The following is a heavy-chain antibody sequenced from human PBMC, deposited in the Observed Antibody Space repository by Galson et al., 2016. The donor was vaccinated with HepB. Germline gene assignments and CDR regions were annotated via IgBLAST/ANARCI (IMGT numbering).Heavy chain of an antibody. V-gene: IGHV4-4*02. CDR2: IYHGGTT. CDR3: ARDRPGLGVVAGAFDV. Sequence: ETLSLTCAVSGGSISSTNWWSWVRQPPGKGLEWIGEIYHGGTTHYNPSLKSRVTVPVDKSKNQFSLRLTSVTAADTAMYYCARDRPGLGVVAGAFDVWGQGTMVSVSS. D-gene: IGHD3-16*01. CDR1: GGSISSTNW. J-gene: IGHJ3*01.